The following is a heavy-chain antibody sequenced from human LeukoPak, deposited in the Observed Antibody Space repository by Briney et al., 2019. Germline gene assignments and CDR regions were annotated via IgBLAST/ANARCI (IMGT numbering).Heavy chain of an antibody. Sequence: GRSLRLSCAASGFTFSSYAMLWVRQAPGKGLEWVAVISYDGSNKYYADSVKGRFTISRDNSKNTLYLQMNSLRAEDTAVYYCAKGDGSLLRYFDWLSKPHFDYWGQGTLVTVSS. V-gene: IGHV3-30-3*01. CDR1: GFTFSSYA. D-gene: IGHD3-9*01. CDR3: AKGDGSLLRYFDWLSKPHFDY. J-gene: IGHJ4*02. CDR2: ISYDGSNK.